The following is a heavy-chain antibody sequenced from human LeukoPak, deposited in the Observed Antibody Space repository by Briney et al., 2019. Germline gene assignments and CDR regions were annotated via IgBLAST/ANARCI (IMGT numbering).Heavy chain of an antibody. Sequence: ASVEVSCKASGYTFTGYYMHWVRQAPGQGLEWMGWINPNRGGTNYTQKFQGRVTTTRDTSINTAYMELNRLRSDDTAVYYCARGEGCSSTRCYYYYYMDVWGKGTTVTVSS. D-gene: IGHD2-2*01. V-gene: IGHV1-2*02. CDR2: INPNRGGT. CDR3: ARGEGCSSTRCYYYYYMDV. J-gene: IGHJ6*03. CDR1: GYTFTGYY.